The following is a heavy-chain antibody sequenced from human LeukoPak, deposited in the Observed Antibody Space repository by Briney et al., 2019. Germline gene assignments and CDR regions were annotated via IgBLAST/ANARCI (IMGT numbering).Heavy chain of an antibody. V-gene: IGHV1-69*05. Sequence: SVKVSCKASGGTFSSYAISWVRQAPGQGLEWMGGIIPIFGTANYAQKFQGRVTITTDESTSTAYMELSSLRSEDTALYYCAKGKGVYYFDYWGQGTLVTVSS. D-gene: IGHD2-8*01. J-gene: IGHJ4*02. CDR2: IIPIFGTA. CDR1: GGTFSSYA. CDR3: AKGKGVYYFDY.